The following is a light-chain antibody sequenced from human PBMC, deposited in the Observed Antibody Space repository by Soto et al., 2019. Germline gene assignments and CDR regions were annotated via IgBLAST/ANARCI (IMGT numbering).Light chain of an antibody. CDR1: QSISSW. CDR2: DAS. CDR3: QKYNSYVT. Sequence: DIQMTQSPSTLSASVGXRVTITCRASQSISSWLAWYQQKPGKAPKLLIYDASSLESGVPSRFSGSGSGTEFTLTISSLQPDDFATYYCQKYNSYVTFGQGTRLEIK. J-gene: IGKJ5*01. V-gene: IGKV1-5*01.